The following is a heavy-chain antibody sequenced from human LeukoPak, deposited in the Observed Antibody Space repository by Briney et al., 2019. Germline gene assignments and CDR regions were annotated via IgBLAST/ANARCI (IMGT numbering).Heavy chain of an antibody. CDR3: AKGAAAGKVDWFDP. CDR1: GLSFTNYA. V-gene: IGHV3-23*01. CDR2: LTGYGGA. D-gene: IGHD6-13*01. Sequence: GGSLRLSCEASGLSFTNYAMMWVRQAPGKGLQWISTLTGYGGAYYADSGEGRFIISGDISKNTMFLQMYSLRAEDTAVYYCAKGAAAGKVDWFDPWGQGTLVTVSS. J-gene: IGHJ5*02.